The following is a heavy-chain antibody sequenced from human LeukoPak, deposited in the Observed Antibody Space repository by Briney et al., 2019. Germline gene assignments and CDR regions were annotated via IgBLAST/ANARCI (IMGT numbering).Heavy chain of an antibody. V-gene: IGHV3-23*01. CDR2: ISGSGGST. CDR1: GFTFSSYA. CDR3: ARVAVSGPTGWFDS. Sequence: GGSLRLSCAASGFTFSSYAMSWVRQAPGKGLEWVSAISGSGGSTYYADSVKGRFTISRDNSKNMLYLQMNSLRAEDTAVYYCARVAVSGPTGWFDSWGQGTLVIVSS. D-gene: IGHD2-8*02. J-gene: IGHJ5*01.